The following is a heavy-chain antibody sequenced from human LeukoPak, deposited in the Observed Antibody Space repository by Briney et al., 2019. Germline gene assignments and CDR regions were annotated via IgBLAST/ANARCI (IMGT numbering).Heavy chain of an antibody. J-gene: IGHJ4*02. CDR3: ARGGYSSGWYELDY. CDR1: GGTFSSYA. CDR2: ISAYNGNT. D-gene: IGHD6-19*01. Sequence: ASVKVSCKASGGTFSSYAISWVRQAPGQGLEWMGRISAYNGNTNYAQKLQGRVTMTTDTSTSTAYMELRSLRSDDTAVYYCARGGYSSGWYELDYWGQGTLVTVSS. V-gene: IGHV1-18*01.